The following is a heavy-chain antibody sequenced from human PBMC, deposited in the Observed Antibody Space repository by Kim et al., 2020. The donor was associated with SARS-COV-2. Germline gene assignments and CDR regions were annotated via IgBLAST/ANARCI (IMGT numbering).Heavy chain of an antibody. Sequence: GGSLRLSCAASGFTFSSYYMTWARQAPGKGLEWVASIKVDGSEKYYADSVKGQFTISRDNARNSVSLQMNSLRAEDTSVYYCARSKDCPGIWCWGLFDYWGQGALVTVSS. V-gene: IGHV3-7*01. CDR2: IKVDGSEK. D-gene: IGHD2-8*02. CDR1: GFTFSSYY. CDR3: ARSKDCPGIWCWGLFDY. J-gene: IGHJ4*02.